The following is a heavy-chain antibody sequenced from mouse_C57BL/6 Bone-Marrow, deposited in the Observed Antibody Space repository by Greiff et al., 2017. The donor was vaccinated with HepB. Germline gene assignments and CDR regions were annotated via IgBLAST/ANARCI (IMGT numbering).Heavy chain of an antibody. J-gene: IGHJ3*01. Sequence: VVESGAELARPGASVKLSCKASGYTFTSYGISWVKQRTGQGLEWIGEIYPRSGNTYYNEKFKGKATLTADKSSSTAYMELRSLTSEDSAVYFCARGGYDGYYAWFAYWGQGTLVTVSA. CDR2: IYPRSGNT. D-gene: IGHD2-3*01. CDR1: GYTFTSYG. V-gene: IGHV1-81*01. CDR3: ARGGYDGYYAWFAY.